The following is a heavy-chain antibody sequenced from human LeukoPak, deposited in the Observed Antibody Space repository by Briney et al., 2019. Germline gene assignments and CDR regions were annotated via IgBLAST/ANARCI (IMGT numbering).Heavy chain of an antibody. Sequence: GGSLRLSCAASGFTFSNHWMSWVRQAPGKGLEWVTNINPDGSEQHYMDSVEGRFTISRDNAKNSLFLQMTSLRAGDTAVYYCGSEQSGYDWEWGQGTLVTVSS. CDR2: INPDGSEQ. CDR1: GFTFSNHW. D-gene: IGHD5-12*01. CDR3: GSEQSGYDWE. J-gene: IGHJ4*02. V-gene: IGHV3-7*01.